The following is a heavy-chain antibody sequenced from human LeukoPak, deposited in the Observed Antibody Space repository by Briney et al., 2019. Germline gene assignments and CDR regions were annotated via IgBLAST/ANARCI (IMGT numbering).Heavy chain of an antibody. V-gene: IGHV3-48*03. CDR3: AELGITMIGGV. CDR2: ISSSGSTI. Sequence: GGSLRLSCAASGFTFSSYEMNWVRQAPGKGLEWVSYISSSGSTIYYADSVKGRFTISRDNAKNSLYLQMNSLRAEDTAVYYCAELGITMIGGVWGEGTTVTVSS. J-gene: IGHJ6*04. D-gene: IGHD3-10*02. CDR1: GFTFSSYE.